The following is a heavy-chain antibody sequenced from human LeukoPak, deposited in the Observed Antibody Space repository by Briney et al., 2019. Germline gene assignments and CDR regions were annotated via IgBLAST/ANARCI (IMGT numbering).Heavy chain of an antibody. J-gene: IGHJ4*02. CDR2: IYYSGNT. Sequence: SETLSLTCTVSGGSISSYYWAWIRQPPGKGLEWIGSIYYSGNTYYKSSLKSRVTISVDTSKNEFSLNLTSVTAADTAIYYCARGLASGYPPIPFDYWGQGTLVTVSS. CDR3: ARGLASGYPPIPFDY. D-gene: IGHD3-3*01. CDR1: GGSISSYY. V-gene: IGHV4-39*07.